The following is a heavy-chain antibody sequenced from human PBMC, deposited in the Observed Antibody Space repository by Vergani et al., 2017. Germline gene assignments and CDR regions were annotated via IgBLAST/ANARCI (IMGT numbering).Heavy chain of an antibody. CDR2: INWNGGTT. V-gene: IGHV3-20*04. J-gene: IGHJ4*02. Sequence: EVQLVESGGGVVRPGGSLRLSCVGSGFAFGDFGMSWVRQVPGKGLVWVAGINWNGGTTIYGDPVTGRFTISRDNAKNSLYLQMNSLRDGDTALYYCVRRERHNQAPFDNWGQGTLVIVSS. D-gene: IGHD5-24*01. CDR3: VRRERHNQAPFDN. CDR1: GFAFGDFG.